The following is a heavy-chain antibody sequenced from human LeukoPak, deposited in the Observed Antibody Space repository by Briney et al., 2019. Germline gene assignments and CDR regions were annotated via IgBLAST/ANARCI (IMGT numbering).Heavy chain of an antibody. V-gene: IGHV3-15*01. D-gene: IGHD6-19*01. CDR3: STSLAVA. CDR1: GFXFSNAW. CDR2: IKRKTDGGTT. J-gene: IGHJ6*02. Sequence: GGSLRLSCGASGFXFSNAWITWVRQAPGKGLEWVGRIKRKTDGGTTDCAAPVKGRFSISRDDSKNTLYLQMNSLKTEDTAVYYCSTSLAVAWGQGTTVTVSS.